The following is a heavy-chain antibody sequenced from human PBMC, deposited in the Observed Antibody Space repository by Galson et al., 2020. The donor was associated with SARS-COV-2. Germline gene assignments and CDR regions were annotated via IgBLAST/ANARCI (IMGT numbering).Heavy chain of an antibody. CDR1: GFTFSDYY. CDR2: ISRNGSTI. CDR3: ARDWGRGTGGYCSLYGMDV. D-gene: IGHD1-26*01. J-gene: IGHJ6*02. V-gene: IGHV3-11*04. Sequence: NSGGSLRLSCAASGFTFSDYYMNWIRQAPGKGLEWVSYISRNGSTIYYADSVKGRFTISRDNAKNTLYLQMNSLRAEDTAVYYCARDWGRGTGGYCSLYGMDVGAQGSTVIVSS.